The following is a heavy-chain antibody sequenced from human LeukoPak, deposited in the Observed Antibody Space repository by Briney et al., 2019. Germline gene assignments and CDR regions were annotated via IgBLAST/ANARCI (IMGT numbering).Heavy chain of an antibody. V-gene: IGHV4-39*07. Sequence: PSETLSLTCTVSGGSISSSSYYWGWIRQPPGKGLEWIGSIYYSGSTYYNPSLKSRVTISVDTSKNQFSLKLSSVTAADTAVYYCARQSYGSGIDYWGQGTLVTVSS. J-gene: IGHJ4*02. CDR1: GGSISSSSYY. CDR3: ARQSYGSGIDY. D-gene: IGHD3-10*01. CDR2: IYYSGST.